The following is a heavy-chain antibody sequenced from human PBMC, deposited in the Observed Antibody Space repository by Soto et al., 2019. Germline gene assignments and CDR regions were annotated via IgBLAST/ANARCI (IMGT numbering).Heavy chain of an antibody. CDR2: FDPEDGET. CDR3: ATGPPIWFGESYYGMDV. D-gene: IGHD3-10*01. Sequence: ASVKVSCKVSGYALTELSIHWVRQAPGKGLEWMGGFDPEDGETIYAQKFQGRVTMTEDTSTDTAYMELSSLRSEDTAVYYCATGPPIWFGESYYGMDVWCQATTVTVSS. CDR1: GYALTELS. V-gene: IGHV1-24*01. J-gene: IGHJ6*02.